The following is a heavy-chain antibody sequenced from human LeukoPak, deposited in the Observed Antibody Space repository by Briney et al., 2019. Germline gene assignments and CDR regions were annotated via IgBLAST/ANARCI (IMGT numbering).Heavy chain of an antibody. V-gene: IGHV3-30-3*01. D-gene: IGHD6-13*01. J-gene: IGHJ5*02. CDR2: ISYDGGNT. CDR3: TRQYSAGLDT. CDR1: GFTFSSNA. Sequence: PGGSLRLSCAASGFTFSSNAIHWVRQAPGKGLEWVAEISYDGGNTYYADSVKGRFTISRDNSKNTLYLQMNSLRADDTAVYYCTRQYSAGLDTWGQGTLVTVSS.